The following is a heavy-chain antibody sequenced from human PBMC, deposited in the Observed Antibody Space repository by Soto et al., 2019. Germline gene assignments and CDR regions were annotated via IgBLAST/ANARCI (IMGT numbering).Heavy chain of an antibody. CDR3: ARTTVTTSGRYYCYYGMDX. Sequence: SETLSLTCTVSGGSISSYYWSWIRQPPGKGLEWIWYIYYSGSTNYNTSLKSRVTISVDTSKNQFSLKLSSVTAAETAVYYCARTTVTTSGRYYCYYGMDXWGQGTTVTVS. V-gene: IGHV4-59*01. J-gene: IGHJ6*02. D-gene: IGHD4-17*01. CDR2: IYYSGST. CDR1: GGSISSYY.